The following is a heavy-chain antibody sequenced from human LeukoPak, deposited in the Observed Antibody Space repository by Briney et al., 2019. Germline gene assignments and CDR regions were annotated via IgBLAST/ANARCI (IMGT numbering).Heavy chain of an antibody. V-gene: IGHV1-69*05. Sequence: GASVKVSCKASGGTLSGYAISWVRQAPGQGLEWMGGIIPIFGTANYAQKFQGRVTITTDESTSTAYMELSSLRSEDTAVYYCARVKMGATSEYFDYWGQGTLVTVSS. CDR1: GGTLSGYA. D-gene: IGHD1-26*01. CDR2: IIPIFGTA. J-gene: IGHJ4*02. CDR3: ARVKMGATSEYFDY.